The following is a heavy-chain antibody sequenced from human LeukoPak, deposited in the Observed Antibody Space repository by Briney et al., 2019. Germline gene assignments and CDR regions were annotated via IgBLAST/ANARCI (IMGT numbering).Heavy chain of an antibody. CDR3: ASHYCSSTSCYRGRAFDI. D-gene: IGHD2-2*01. J-gene: IGHJ3*02. Sequence: SETLSLTCTVSGGSISSYYWSWIRQPAGKGLEWIGRIYTSGSTNYNPSLKSRVTISVDTSKNQFSLKLSSVTAADTAVYYFASHYCSSTSCYRGRAFDIWGQGTMVTVSS. CDR1: GGSISSYY. V-gene: IGHV4-4*07. CDR2: IYTSGST.